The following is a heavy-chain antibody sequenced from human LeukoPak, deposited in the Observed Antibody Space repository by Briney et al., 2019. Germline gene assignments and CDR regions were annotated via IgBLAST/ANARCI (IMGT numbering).Heavy chain of an antibody. D-gene: IGHD3-22*01. J-gene: IGHJ4*02. V-gene: IGHV4-59*01. CDR3: AVGYDSSGYYYFDY. CDR1: GGSISSYY. CDR2: IYYSGST. Sequence: SETLSLTCTVSGGSISSYYWSWIRQPPGKGLEWIGYIYYSGSTNYNPSLKSRVTISVDTSKNQFSLKLSSVTAADTAVYYCAVGYDSSGYYYFDYGGQGTLVTVSS.